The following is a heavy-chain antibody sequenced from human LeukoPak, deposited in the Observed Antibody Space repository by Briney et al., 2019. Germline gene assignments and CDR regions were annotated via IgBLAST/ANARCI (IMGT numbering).Heavy chain of an antibody. J-gene: IGHJ5*02. CDR1: GFSLSTSGVD. CDR3: AHRPLCIAAAGRIVWLAP. V-gene: IGHV2-5*02. D-gene: IGHD6-13*01. CDR2: IYWDDDK. Sequence: SGPTLVNPTQTLTLTCTFSGFSLSTSGVDVGWIRQPPGKALEWLALIYWDDDKRYSPSLKSRLTITKDTPKNQVVLTMTNMDPVDIATYYCAHRPLCIAAAGRIVWLAPGCSGTRATVSS.